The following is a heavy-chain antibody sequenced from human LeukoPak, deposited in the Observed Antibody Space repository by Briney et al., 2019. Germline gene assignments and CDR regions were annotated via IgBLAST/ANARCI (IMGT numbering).Heavy chain of an antibody. CDR3: ARHHSSSSRNWFDP. J-gene: IGHJ5*02. CDR1: GGSISSGSYY. D-gene: IGHD6-6*01. V-gene: IGHV4-61*02. CDR2: IYTSGST. Sequence: KASETLSLTCTVSGGSISSGSYYWSWIRQPAGKGLEWIGRIYTSGSTNYNPSLKSRVTISVDTSKNQFSLKLSSVTAADTAVYYRARHHSSSSRNWFDPWGQGALVTVSS.